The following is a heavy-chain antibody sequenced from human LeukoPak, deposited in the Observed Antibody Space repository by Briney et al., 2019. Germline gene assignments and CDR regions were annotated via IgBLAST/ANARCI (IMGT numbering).Heavy chain of an antibody. CDR1: GFTFINYA. CDR3: AKDSGGSAWPEYLDY. J-gene: IGHJ4*02. D-gene: IGHD2-15*01. CDR2: VSHSGGNT. Sequence: GGSLTLSCAASGFTFINYAMSWVRQAPGKGPEWVSTVSHSGGNTYHADSVKGRFTISRDNSKNTLYLQMDSLRAEDRAVYYCAKDSGGSAWPEYLDYWGQGSLVTVSS. V-gene: IGHV3-23*01.